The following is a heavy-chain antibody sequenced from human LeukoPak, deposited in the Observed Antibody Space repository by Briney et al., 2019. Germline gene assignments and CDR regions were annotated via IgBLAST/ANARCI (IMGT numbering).Heavy chain of an antibody. CDR1: GFTVSSNY. V-gene: IGHV3-66*02. CDR2: IYSGGST. CDR3: ARDSSGYLEIH. J-gene: IGHJ4*02. Sequence: GGSLRLSCAASGFTVSSNYMSWVRQAPGKGLEWVSVIYSGGSTYYADSVKGRFTISRDNSKNTLYLQMNSLRAEDTAVYYCARDSSGYLEIHWGQGTLVTVSS. D-gene: IGHD3-22*01.